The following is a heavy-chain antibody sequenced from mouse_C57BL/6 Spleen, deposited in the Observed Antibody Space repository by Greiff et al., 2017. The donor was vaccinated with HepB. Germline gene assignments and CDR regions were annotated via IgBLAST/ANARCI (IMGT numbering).Heavy chain of an antibody. CDR1: GYTFTSYT. V-gene: IGHV1-4*01. Sequence: QVQLKESGAELARPGASVKMSCKASGYTFTSYTMHWVKQRPGQGLEWIGYINPSSGYTKYNQKFKDKATLTADKSSSTAYMQLSSLTSEDSAGYYCARTVTTVVATKAMDYWGQGTSVTVSS. CDR3: ARTVTTVVATKAMDY. D-gene: IGHD1-1*01. CDR2: INPSSGYT. J-gene: IGHJ4*01.